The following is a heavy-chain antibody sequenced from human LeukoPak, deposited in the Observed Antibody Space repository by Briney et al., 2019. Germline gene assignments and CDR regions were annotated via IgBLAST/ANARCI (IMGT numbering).Heavy chain of an antibody. Sequence: SETLSLTCTVSGGSISSYYWSWIRQPPGKGLEWIGYIYYSGSTNYNPSLKSRVIISVDTSKNQFSLKLSSVTAADTAVYYCARIVTQGYYFDYWGQGTLVTVSS. CDR1: GGSISSYY. CDR3: ARIVTQGYYFDY. J-gene: IGHJ4*02. D-gene: IGHD1-26*01. CDR2: IYYSGST. V-gene: IGHV4-59*01.